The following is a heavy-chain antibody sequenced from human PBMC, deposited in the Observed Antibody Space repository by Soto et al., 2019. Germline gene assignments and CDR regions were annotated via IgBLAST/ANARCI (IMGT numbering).Heavy chain of an antibody. CDR1: GYTFTGHY. CDR2: INAGNGDT. V-gene: IGHV1-3*01. D-gene: IGHD3-22*01. J-gene: IGHJ4*02. CDR3: ETDWTQYDNSGPGDY. Sequence: ASVKVSCNASGYTFTGHYIHWVRQSPVQRLEWMGWINAGNGDTKYSQKFQGRVTITRDTSASTAYMELSSLRSEDKAVYYCETDWTQYDNSGPGDYWGQGTLVTVYS.